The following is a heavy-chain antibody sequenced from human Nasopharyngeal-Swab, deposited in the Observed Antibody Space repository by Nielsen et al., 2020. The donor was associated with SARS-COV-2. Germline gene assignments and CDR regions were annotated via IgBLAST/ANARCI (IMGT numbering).Heavy chain of an antibody. CDR3: ARGSNDWNGIDY. CDR1: GFTVSGNH. CDR2: IYFNGTT. Sequence: GESLKISCAASGFTVSGNHMNWVRQAPGKGLEWVSVIYFNGTTSYADSVKGRFTISRDNAKNTLYLQMNSLTAEDTAIYYCARGSNDWNGIDYWGPGILVTVSS. V-gene: IGHV3-66*01. J-gene: IGHJ4*02. D-gene: IGHD1-1*01.